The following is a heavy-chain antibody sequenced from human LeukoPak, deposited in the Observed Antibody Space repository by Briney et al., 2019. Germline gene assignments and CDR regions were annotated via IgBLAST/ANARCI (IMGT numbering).Heavy chain of an antibody. V-gene: IGHV4-59*01. J-gene: IGHJ3*02. Sequence: PSETLSLTCTVSGGSISSYYWSWIRQPPGKGLEWIGYIYYSGSTNYNPSLKSRVTISVDTSKNQFSLKLSSVTAADTAVYYCARVSRGWYDDAFDIWGQGTMVTVSS. CDR2: IYYSGST. CDR1: GGSISSYY. D-gene: IGHD6-19*01. CDR3: ARVSRGWYDDAFDI.